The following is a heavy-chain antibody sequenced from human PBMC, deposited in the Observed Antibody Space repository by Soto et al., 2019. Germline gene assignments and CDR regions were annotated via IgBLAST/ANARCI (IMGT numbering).Heavy chain of an antibody. D-gene: IGHD3-16*01. CDR1: NFSISTGYY. CDR3: ARVMGEFSLPGYLDFDF. CDR2: IYHTGHT. Sequence: SETLSLTCTVSNFSISTGYYWGWIRQTPGKGLEWIATIYHTGHTYYNPSLKSRVTISVDTSENHFSLKMRSVTAADTAFYYCARVMGEFSLPGYLDFDFWGQGALVTVSS. V-gene: IGHV4-38-2*02. J-gene: IGHJ4*02.